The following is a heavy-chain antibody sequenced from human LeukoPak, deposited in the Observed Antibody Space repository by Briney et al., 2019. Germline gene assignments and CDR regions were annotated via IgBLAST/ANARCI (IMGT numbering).Heavy chain of an antibody. J-gene: IGHJ3*02. CDR2: IYHSGST. D-gene: IGHD2-2*01. Sequence: PSETLSLTCAVSGGSISSGGYSWSWIRQPPGKGLEWIGYIYHSGSTYYNPSLKSRVTISVDRSKNQFSLKLSSVTAADTAVYYCARGVRVPAANALDIWGQGTMVTVSS. CDR3: ARGVRVPAANALDI. V-gene: IGHV4-30-2*01. CDR1: GGSISSGGYS.